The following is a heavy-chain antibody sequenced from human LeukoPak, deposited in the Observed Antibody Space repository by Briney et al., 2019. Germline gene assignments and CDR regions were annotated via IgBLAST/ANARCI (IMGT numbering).Heavy chain of an antibody. V-gene: IGHV3-66*01. CDR3: ARDRLHYDSLTGYPAD. CDR1: GFTVSSNY. J-gene: IGHJ4*02. Sequence: GWSLRLSCADSGFTVSSNYMRWVRQAPGKGLEWVSVIYSGGSTHYADSVKGRFTISRDNSKNTLYLQVNSLRAEDTAVYYCARDRLHYDSLTGYPADWGQGTLVTVSS. CDR2: IYSGGST. D-gene: IGHD3-9*01.